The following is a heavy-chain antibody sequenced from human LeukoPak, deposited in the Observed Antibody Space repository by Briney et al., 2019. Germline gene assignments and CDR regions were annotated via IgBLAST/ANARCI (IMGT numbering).Heavy chain of an antibody. CDR3: AGDGWFGDYNWFDP. J-gene: IGHJ5*02. V-gene: IGHV3-48*01. CDR1: GFTFSSYS. CDR2: ISSASNTI. Sequence: PGESLRLSCGASGFTFSSYSMNWVRQAPGKGLEWVSYISSASNTIYYADSVKGRFTISRDNAKNSLYLQMNSLRAEDTAMYYCAGDGWFGDYNWFDPWGQGTLVTVSS. D-gene: IGHD3-10*01.